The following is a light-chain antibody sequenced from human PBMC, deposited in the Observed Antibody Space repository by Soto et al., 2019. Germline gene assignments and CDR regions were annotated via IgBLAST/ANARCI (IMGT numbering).Light chain of an antibody. CDR1: QSVSSRY. CDR2: EAS. V-gene: IGKV3-20*01. CDR3: QQYVRSPPSWT. J-gene: IGKJ1*01. Sequence: EIVLTQSPGTLSLSPGERATLSCRASQSVSSRYLAWYQQKIGQPPRLLIFEASSRATGIPDRFSGSGSGTDCTLTISSLEPEDFAVYYCQQYVRSPPSWTFGQGTKVEIK.